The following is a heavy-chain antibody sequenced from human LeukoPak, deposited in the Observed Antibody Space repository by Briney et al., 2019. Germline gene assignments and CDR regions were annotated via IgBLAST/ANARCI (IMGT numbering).Heavy chain of an antibody. V-gene: IGHV3-30*02. J-gene: IGHJ4*02. CDR1: GITFMSHC. CDR2: YRYDGSNK. D-gene: IGHD3-22*01. Sequence: GSPRPFFSAVGITFMSHCKQWGRPDPGKGREGVAFYRYDGSNKYYAGSVKGRFTISRDNSKNTLYLQMNSLRAEDTAVYYCAKDLGYYDSSGHYSFWGQGTLVTVSS. CDR3: AKDLGYYDSSGHYSF.